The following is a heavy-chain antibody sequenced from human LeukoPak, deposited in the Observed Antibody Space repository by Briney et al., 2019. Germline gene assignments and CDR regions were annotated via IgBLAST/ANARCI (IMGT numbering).Heavy chain of an antibody. Sequence: AGGSLRLSCAASGFTFSTYSMIWVRQAPGKGLEWLSYISGDSKTIYYADSVKGRFTISRDNAKNSLYLQLTSLRAEDTAVYYCARDRHSSVDYWGQGTLVTVSS. CDR1: GFTFSTYS. CDR2: ISGDSKTI. J-gene: IGHJ4*02. CDR3: ARDRHSSVDY. V-gene: IGHV3-48*01. D-gene: IGHD3-22*01.